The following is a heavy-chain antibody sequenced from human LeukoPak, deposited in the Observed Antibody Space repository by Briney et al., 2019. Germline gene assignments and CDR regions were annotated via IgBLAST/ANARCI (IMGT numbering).Heavy chain of an antibody. V-gene: IGHV3-74*01. CDR3: ARDRRQSEYYYDSSPPDAFDI. CDR1: GFTFSSYW. J-gene: IGHJ3*02. CDR2: INSDGSST. D-gene: IGHD3-22*01. Sequence: PGGSLRLSCAASGFTFSSYWMHWVRQAPGKGLVWVSRINSDGSSTSYADSVKGRFTISRDNAKNTLYLQMNSLRAEDTAVYYCARDRRQSEYYYDSSPPDAFDIWGQGTMVTVSS.